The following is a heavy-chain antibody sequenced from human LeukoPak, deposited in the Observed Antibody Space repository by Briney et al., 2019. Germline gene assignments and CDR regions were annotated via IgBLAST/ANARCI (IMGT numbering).Heavy chain of an antibody. Sequence: ASVKVSCKASGYTFTGYYMHWVRQAPGQGLEWMGWINPNSGGTNYAQKFQGRVTMTRDTSISTAYMELSRLRSDDTAVYYCARDFAPYYDYVWGSHHFDYWGQGTLVTVSS. CDR1: GYTFTGYY. D-gene: IGHD3-16*02. CDR2: INPNSGGT. CDR3: ARDFAPYYDYVWGSHHFDY. V-gene: IGHV1-2*02. J-gene: IGHJ4*02.